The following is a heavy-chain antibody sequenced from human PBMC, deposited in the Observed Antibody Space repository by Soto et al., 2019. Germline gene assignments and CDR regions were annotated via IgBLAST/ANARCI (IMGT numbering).Heavy chain of an antibody. V-gene: IGHV4-30-2*01. CDR3: ARDLGDSSGYALVN. CDR2: IYHSGST. D-gene: IGHD3-22*01. J-gene: IGHJ4*02. Sequence: QLQLQESGSGLVKPSQTLSLTCAVSGGSISSGGYSWSWIRQPPGKGLEWIGYIYHSGSTYYNPSLKSRVTISVDRSKNQFSLKLSSVTAADTAVYYCARDLGDSSGYALVNWGQGTLVTVSS. CDR1: GGSISSGGYS.